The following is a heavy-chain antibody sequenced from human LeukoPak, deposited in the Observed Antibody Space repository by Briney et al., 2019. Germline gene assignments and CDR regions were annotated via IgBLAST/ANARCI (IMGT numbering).Heavy chain of an antibody. CDR1: GDSASSYY. J-gene: IGHJ4*02. CDR2: IYSSGTT. D-gene: IGHD1-26*01. V-gene: IGHV4-4*07. Sequence: SETLSLTCTVSGDSASSYYWTWIRQPAGKGLEWIGRIYSSGTTHYNPSLKSRVTMSVDTSKNQFTLKLSSVTAADTAVYYCAREGSSRPFDCWGQGTLVTVSS. CDR3: AREGSSRPFDC.